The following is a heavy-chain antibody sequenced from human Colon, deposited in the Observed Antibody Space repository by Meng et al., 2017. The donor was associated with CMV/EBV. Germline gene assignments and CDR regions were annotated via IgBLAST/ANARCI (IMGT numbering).Heavy chain of an antibody. CDR1: GDSINSGSYY. Sequence: LRLSCTVSGDSINSGSYYWTWIRQPPGKGLEWIGYIYYSGRPYYDPSLRSRLLISLDSSKNQFSLKLTSVTAADTAVYYCARRRDGYTYWFDPWGQGTLVTVSS. CDR2: IYYSGRP. J-gene: IGHJ5*02. CDR3: ARRRDGYTYWFDP. V-gene: IGHV4-30-4*08. D-gene: IGHD5-24*01.